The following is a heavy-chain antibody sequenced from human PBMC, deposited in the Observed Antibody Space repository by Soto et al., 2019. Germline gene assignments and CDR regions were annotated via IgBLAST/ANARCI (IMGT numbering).Heavy chain of an antibody. CDR2: IIPILGIG. Sequence: QVQLVQSGAEVKKPGSSVKVSCKASGGTFSSYAFNWVRQAPGQGLEWMGRIIPILGIGDYAQRFQGRVTITADKSTSNVYMELSSLRSEDTAVYYCARNPRAVAAMHMDVWGKGTMVTVSS. CDR3: ARNPRAVAAMHMDV. V-gene: IGHV1-69*04. J-gene: IGHJ6*03. D-gene: IGHD6-19*01. CDR1: GGTFSSYA.